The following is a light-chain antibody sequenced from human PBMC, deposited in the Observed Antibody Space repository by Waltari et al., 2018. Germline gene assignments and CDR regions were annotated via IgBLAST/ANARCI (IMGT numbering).Light chain of an antibody. Sequence: DIVMTQSPDSLAVSLGERATINCKSSQSNLDSSDNRNSLAWYQQKPGQPPELLIYWASTRESGVPDRFSGSGSGTDFTLTISSLQAEDVAVYYCQQYYTTPFTFGPGTKVDI. J-gene: IGKJ3*01. CDR2: WAS. V-gene: IGKV4-1*01. CDR3: QQYYTTPFT. CDR1: QSNLDSSDNRNS.